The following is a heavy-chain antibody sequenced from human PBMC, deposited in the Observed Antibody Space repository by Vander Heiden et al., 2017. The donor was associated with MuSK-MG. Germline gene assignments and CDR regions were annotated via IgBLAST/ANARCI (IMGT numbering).Heavy chain of an antibody. CDR1: AFLFSSSG. CDR2: IGYDGSKT. V-gene: IGHV3-33*01. Sequence: QVKLVESGGGVVQPGRSLRPSCAASAFLFSSSGLHWVRQDPGKGLEWGALIGYDGSKTYYEDSVKGRFTVSRDNSENKLYLEMHNLRAEDTAVYYCARTFIAARLTRPDYWGQGTLVTVSS. CDR3: ARTFIAARLTRPDY. J-gene: IGHJ4*02. D-gene: IGHD6-6*01.